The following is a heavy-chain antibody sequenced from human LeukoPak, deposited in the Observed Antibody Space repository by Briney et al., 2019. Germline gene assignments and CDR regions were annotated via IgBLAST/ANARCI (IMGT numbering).Heavy chain of an antibody. Sequence: SETLSLTCAVYGGSFSGYYWSWIRQPPGKGLEWIGEINHSGSTNYNPSLKSRVTISVDTSKNQFSLKLSSVTAADTAVYYCATGSSGYSYGYSYYYMDVWGKGTTVTVSS. CDR2: INHSGST. V-gene: IGHV4-34*01. CDR1: GGSFSGYY. D-gene: IGHD5-18*01. CDR3: ATGSSGYSYGYSYYYMDV. J-gene: IGHJ6*03.